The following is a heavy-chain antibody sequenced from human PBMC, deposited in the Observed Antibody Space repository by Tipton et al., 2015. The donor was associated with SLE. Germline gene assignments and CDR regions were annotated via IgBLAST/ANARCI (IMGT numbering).Heavy chain of an antibody. D-gene: IGHD3-22*01. CDR3: AKTPGQYYYDSSGFDY. Sequence: SLRLSCAASGFTFSSYAMHWVRQAPGKGLEWVAVISYDGSNKYYADSVKGRFTISRDNSKNTLYLQMNSLRAEDTAVYYCAKTPGQYYYDSSGFDYWGQGTLVTVSS. CDR1: GFTFSSYA. V-gene: IGHV3-30-3*02. J-gene: IGHJ4*02. CDR2: ISYDGSNK.